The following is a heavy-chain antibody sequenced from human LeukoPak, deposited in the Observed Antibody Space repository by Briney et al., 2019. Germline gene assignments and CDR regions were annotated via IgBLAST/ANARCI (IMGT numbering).Heavy chain of an antibody. CDR3: ARKDGDL. V-gene: IGHV4-4*07. J-gene: IGHJ4*02. Sequence: SETLSLTCTVSGGSVSSYHWTWIRQPAGKGLEWIGRLYSSGSTNYNPSLKSRLTMSLDTSKNQFSLKLTSVTAADTAVYFCARKDGDLWGQGTLVTVSS. CDR2: LYSSGST. CDR1: GGSVSSYH.